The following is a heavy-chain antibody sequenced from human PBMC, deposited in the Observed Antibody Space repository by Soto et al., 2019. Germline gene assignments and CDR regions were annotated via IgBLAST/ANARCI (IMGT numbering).Heavy chain of an antibody. CDR3: ARGWLQSGFDI. Sequence: SQTRSLTFAISGDSVSSNSAVWDWIRQSPSRVLEWLGRTYYRSKWYNDYAVSVKSRITINPDTSKNQFSLQLNSVTPEDTAVYYCARGWLQSGFDIWGQGTMVTVSS. CDR1: GDSVSSNSAV. V-gene: IGHV6-1*01. J-gene: IGHJ3*02. D-gene: IGHD5-12*01. CDR2: TYYRSKWYN.